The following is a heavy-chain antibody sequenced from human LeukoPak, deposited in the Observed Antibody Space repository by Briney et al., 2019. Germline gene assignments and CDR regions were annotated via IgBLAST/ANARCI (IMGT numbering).Heavy chain of an antibody. V-gene: IGHV3-7*01. CDR1: GFIFTNYF. J-gene: IGHJ6*02. CDR2: IKHDGSEK. CDR3: AKDAPTTSFLHYYYYGMDV. Sequence: PGGSLRLSCAASGFIFTNYFMSWVRQAPGKGLEWVASIKHDGSEKYYVDSVRGRFTISRDNTMNSLYLQMSSLRAEDTAVYYCAKDAPTTSFLHYYYYGMDVWGQGTTVTVSS. D-gene: IGHD1-1*01.